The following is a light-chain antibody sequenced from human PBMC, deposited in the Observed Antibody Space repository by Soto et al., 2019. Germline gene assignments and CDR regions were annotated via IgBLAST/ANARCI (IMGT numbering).Light chain of an antibody. CDR1: QSISSW. CDR2: DAS. J-gene: IGKJ5*01. CDR3: QQYNSYPIT. V-gene: IGKV1-5*01. Sequence: DIQMTQSRSTVSASVGDRVTITCRASQSISSWLAWYQQKPGKAPKLLIYDASNLESGVPSRFSGSGSGTEFTLTISSLQPDDFATYYCQQYNSYPITFGHGTRLEIK.